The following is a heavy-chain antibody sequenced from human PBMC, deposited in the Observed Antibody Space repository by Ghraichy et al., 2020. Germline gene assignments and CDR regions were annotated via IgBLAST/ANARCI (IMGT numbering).Heavy chain of an antibody. CDR1: GGSISSYY. J-gene: IGHJ4*02. CDR2: VYYNGTT. Sequence: SETLSLTCTVSGGSISSYYWSWVRQPPGKGLELIGYVYYNGTTNYNPSLNRRVTISLDTSKNQFSLKLSSVTAADTAVYYCACGSGKTAGYCGQGTLVSVAS. V-gene: IGHV4-59*08. CDR3: ACGSGKTAGY. D-gene: IGHD3-10*01.